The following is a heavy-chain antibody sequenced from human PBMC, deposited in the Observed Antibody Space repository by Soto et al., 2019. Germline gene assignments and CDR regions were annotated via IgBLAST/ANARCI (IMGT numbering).Heavy chain of an antibody. D-gene: IGHD2-21*02. CDR2: LYWDDAQ. J-gene: IGHJ6*02. CDR1: GLSLRTTGVG. V-gene: IGHV2-5*02. Sequence: QVTLKESGPTLVKPTQTLTLTCTVSGLSLRTTGVGVGWVRQPPGKALEWLALLYWDDAQRYSPSLRSRLTIAKDLSEKQVVLTMTNLDTVDTATYYCVQIRCGGDCFEIYSSHAYNGLDVWGQGTTVSVSS. CDR3: VQIRCGGDCFEIYSSHAYNGLDV.